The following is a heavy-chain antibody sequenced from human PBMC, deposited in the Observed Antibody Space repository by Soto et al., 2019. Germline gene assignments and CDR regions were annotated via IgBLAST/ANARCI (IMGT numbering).Heavy chain of an antibody. CDR1: GFTFSNLS. Sequence: GGSLRLSCAASGFTFSNLSMNWVRQAPGKGLEWVSSISSSSSYIYYADSVKGRFTISRDNAKNSLYLQMNSLRAEDTAVYYCASPFGYCSGGSCYGAFDIWGQGTMVTVSS. D-gene: IGHD2-15*01. V-gene: IGHV3-21*01. CDR2: ISSSSSYI. CDR3: ASPFGYCSGGSCYGAFDI. J-gene: IGHJ3*02.